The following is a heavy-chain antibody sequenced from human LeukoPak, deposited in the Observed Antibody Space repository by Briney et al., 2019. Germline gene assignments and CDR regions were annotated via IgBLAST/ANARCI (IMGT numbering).Heavy chain of an antibody. CDR1: GYTFTNYG. CDR3: ARDFDPDMYYYDSSAYSGNAFDI. CDR2: ISAYNGNT. V-gene: IGHV1-18*01. Sequence: ASVKVSCKASGYTFTNYGMSWVRQAPGQGLEWIGWISAYNGNTKYAQKVQGRVTMTTDTSTSTAYMEMRSLRSDDTAVYYCARDFDPDMYYYDSSAYSGNAFDIWGQGTMVTVSS. D-gene: IGHD3-22*01. J-gene: IGHJ3*02.